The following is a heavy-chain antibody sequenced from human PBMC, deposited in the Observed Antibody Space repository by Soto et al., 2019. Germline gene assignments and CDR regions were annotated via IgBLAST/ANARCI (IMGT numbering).Heavy chain of an antibody. CDR3: AKDSGLLVYYDILTGYYNYFDY. J-gene: IGHJ4*02. V-gene: IGHV3-23*01. CDR1: GFTFSSYA. CDR2: ISGSGGST. D-gene: IGHD3-9*01. Sequence: GGSLRLSCAASGFTFSSYAMSWVRQAPGKGLEWVSAISGSGGSTYYADSVKGRFTISRDNSKNTLYLQMNSLRAEDTAVYYCAKDSGLLVYYDILTGYYNYFDYWGQGTLVTVSS.